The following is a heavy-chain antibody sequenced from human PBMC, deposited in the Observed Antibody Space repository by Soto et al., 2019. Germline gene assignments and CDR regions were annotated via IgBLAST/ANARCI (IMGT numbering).Heavy chain of an antibody. CDR2: IYWDDDN. CDR1: GFSLTTNGVG. J-gene: IGHJ5*02. V-gene: IGHV2-5*02. CDR3: AGSDTVPTPGRWFYH. D-gene: IGHD4-17*01. Sequence: QITLKESGPTLVKPTQTLTLTCTFSGFSLTTNGVGVAWIRQPPGKALEWLAVIYWDDDNRYSPSLKSRLTITKDHSKNKVVLTMTNIDPVDTSTYYCAGSDTVPTPGRWFYHWGQGSLVTVSS.